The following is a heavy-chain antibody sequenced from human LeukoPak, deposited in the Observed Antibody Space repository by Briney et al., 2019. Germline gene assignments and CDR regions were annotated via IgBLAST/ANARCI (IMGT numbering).Heavy chain of an antibody. Sequence: SSETLSLTCAVYGDSFTGYYWSWIRQPPGKGLGWIGQINHRGGTNYNPSLKSRVTISVDTSKNQLSLKRRCVTATGRAVYYCARLYYDILTGLFDLWGQGTLVTVSS. CDR3: ARLYYDILTGLFDL. CDR2: INHRGGT. J-gene: IGHJ5*02. V-gene: IGHV4-34*01. D-gene: IGHD3-9*01. CDR1: GDSFTGYY.